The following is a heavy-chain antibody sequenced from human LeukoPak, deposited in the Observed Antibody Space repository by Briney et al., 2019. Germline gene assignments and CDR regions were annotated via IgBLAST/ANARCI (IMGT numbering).Heavy chain of an antibody. CDR2: IYYSGST. CDR3: ASLWFGDSDY. Sequence: SETLSLTCTVSGGSISSSSFYWGWIRQPPGKGLEWIGSIYYSGSTYYNPSLKSRVTIFGDTSKNQFSLKVRSVTAADTAVYYCASLWFGDSDYWGQGTLVTVSS. D-gene: IGHD3-10*01. CDR1: GGSISSSSFY. V-gene: IGHV4-39*01. J-gene: IGHJ4*02.